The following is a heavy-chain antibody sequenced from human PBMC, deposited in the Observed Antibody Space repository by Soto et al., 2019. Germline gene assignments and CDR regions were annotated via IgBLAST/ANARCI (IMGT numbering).Heavy chain of an antibody. J-gene: IGHJ5*02. CDR2: MNPNSGNT. Sequence: QVQLVQSGAEVKKPGASVKVSCKASGYTFTSYDINWVRQATGQGLEWMGWMNPNSGNTAYAQKFLGRVTMTRNTSISTAHMALTSKRSEDTAVHCCARARTRGFAPWGQGALVTVSS. CDR1: GYTFTSYD. CDR3: ARARTRGFAP. V-gene: IGHV1-8*01.